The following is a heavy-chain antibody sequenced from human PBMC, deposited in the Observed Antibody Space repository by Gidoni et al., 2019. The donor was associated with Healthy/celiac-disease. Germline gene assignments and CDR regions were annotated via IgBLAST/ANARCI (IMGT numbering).Heavy chain of an antibody. CDR3: ARGSYDFWSGYPLDP. J-gene: IGHJ5*02. D-gene: IGHD3-3*01. CDR1: GGSISSYY. CDR2: IYYSGST. Sequence: QVQLQESGPGLVKPSETLSLPCTVSGGSISSYYWSWIRQPPGKGLEWIGYIYYSGSTNYNPSLKSRVTISVDTSKNQFSLKLSSVTAADTAVYYCARGSYDFWSGYPLDPWGQGTLVTVSS. V-gene: IGHV4-59*01.